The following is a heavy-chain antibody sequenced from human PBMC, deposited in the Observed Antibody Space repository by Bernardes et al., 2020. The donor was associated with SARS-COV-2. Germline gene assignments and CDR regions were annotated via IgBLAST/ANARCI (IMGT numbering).Heavy chain of an antibody. CDR1: GFPLYYYC. Sequence: GSLRPTFSASGFPLYYYCMSWVRPTPGKGLEWVSCIYWNGGITGYADPVKGRFTISRDNAKNSLYLQMNSLRAEDTALYYCARGRGYSYGNHFDYWGQGTLVTVSS. CDR2: IYWNGGIT. V-gene: IGHV3-20*03. J-gene: IGHJ4*02. CDR3: ARGRGYSYGNHFDY. D-gene: IGHD5-18*01.